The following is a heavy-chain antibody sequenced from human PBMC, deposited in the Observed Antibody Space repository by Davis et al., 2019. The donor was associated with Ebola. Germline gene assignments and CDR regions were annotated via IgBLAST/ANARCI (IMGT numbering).Heavy chain of an antibody. Sequence: GESLKISCAASGLTVSTSYMTWVRQAPGKGLEWVSVIYGGGGTYYADSVKGRFTISRDNSKNTVFLQMNSLRVEDTAVYYCARDQLDYWGQGTLVTVSS. CDR3: ARDQLDY. CDR2: IYGGGGT. V-gene: IGHV3-53*01. CDR1: GLTVSTSY. J-gene: IGHJ4*02.